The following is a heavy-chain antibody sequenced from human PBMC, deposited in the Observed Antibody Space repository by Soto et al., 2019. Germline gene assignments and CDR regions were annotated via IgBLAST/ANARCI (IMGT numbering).Heavy chain of an antibody. CDR3: ARDPGRVTYYYYYGMDV. CDR2: ISWDGGST. V-gene: IGHV3-43*01. Sequence: GGSLRLSCAASGFTFDDYTMHWVRQAPGKGLEWVSLISWDGGSTYYADSVKGRFTISRDNSKNTLYLQMNSLRAEDTAVYYCARDPGRVTYYYYYGMDVWGQGTTVTVSS. J-gene: IGHJ6*02. CDR1: GFTFDDYT. D-gene: IGHD2-21*02.